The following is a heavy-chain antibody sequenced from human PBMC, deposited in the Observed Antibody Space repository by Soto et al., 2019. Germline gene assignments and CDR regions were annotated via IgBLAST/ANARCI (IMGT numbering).Heavy chain of an antibody. CDR2: IWYDGSNK. D-gene: IGHD5-12*01. CDR1: GFTFSSYG. J-gene: IGHJ3*02. V-gene: IGHV3-33*01. Sequence: QVQLVESGGGVVQPGRSLRLSCAASGFTFSSYGMHWVRQAPGKGLEWVAVIWYDGSNKYYADSVKGRFTISRDNSKNTLYLQMNSLRADDTAVYYCARGRVATIRNDAFDIWGQGTMVTVSS. CDR3: ARGRVATIRNDAFDI.